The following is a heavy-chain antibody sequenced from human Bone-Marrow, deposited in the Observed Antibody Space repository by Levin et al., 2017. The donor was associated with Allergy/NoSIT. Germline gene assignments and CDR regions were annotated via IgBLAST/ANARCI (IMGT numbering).Heavy chain of an antibody. CDR2: TYYRSKWYN. D-gene: IGHD2-15*01. CDR3: AGASVVVVAAGGAHAFDI. J-gene: IGHJ3*02. CDR1: GDSVSSNSAA. V-gene: IGHV6-1*01. Sequence: SQTLSLTCAISGDSVSSNSAAWNWIRQSPSRGLEWLGRTYYRSKWYNDYAVSVKSRISINPDTSKNQFSLQLNSMTPEDTAVYYCAGASVVVVAAGGAHAFDIWGQGTMVTVSS.